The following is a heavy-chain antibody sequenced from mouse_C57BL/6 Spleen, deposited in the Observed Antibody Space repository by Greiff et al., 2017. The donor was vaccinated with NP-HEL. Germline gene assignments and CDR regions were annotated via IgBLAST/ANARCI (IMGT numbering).Heavy chain of an antibody. J-gene: IGHJ4*01. CDR1: GYSITSGYY. CDR3: ARRDYYGSSYDYAMDY. CDR2: ISYDGSN. Sequence: VQLQQSGPGLVKPSQSLSLTCSVTGYSITSGYYWNWIRQFPGNKLEWMGYISYDGSNNYNPSLKNRISITRDTSKNQFFLKLNSVTTEDTATYYCARRDYYGSSYDYAMDYWGQGTSVTVSS. V-gene: IGHV3-6*01. D-gene: IGHD1-1*01.